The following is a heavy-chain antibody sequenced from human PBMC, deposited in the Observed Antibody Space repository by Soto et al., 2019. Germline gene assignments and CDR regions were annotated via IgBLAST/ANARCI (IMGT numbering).Heavy chain of an antibody. J-gene: IGHJ4*02. D-gene: IGHD5-18*01. Sequence: LRLSCAASGFTFSYYSLNWVRQAPGKGLEWVSSISSSSGYIYYADSVKGRFTISRDNAKNTLYLQMNSLRAEDTAVYYCARHPDTAMVYYFDYWGLGTLVTVS. V-gene: IGHV3-21*01. CDR1: GFTFSYYS. CDR3: ARHPDTAMVYYFDY. CDR2: ISSSSGYI.